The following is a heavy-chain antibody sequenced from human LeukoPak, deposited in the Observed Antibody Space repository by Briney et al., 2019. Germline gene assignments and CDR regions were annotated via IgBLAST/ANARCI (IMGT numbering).Heavy chain of an antibody. V-gene: IGHV3-21*01. CDR2: ISSSSSYI. Sequence: GGSLRLSCAASGFTFSSYSMNWVRQAPRKGLEWVSSISSSSSYIYYADSVKGRFTISRDNAKNSLYLQMNSLRAEDTAVYYCARAPGTVTRPDAFDIWGQGTMVTVSS. J-gene: IGHJ3*02. CDR3: ARAPGTVTRPDAFDI. D-gene: IGHD4-11*01. CDR1: GFTFSSYS.